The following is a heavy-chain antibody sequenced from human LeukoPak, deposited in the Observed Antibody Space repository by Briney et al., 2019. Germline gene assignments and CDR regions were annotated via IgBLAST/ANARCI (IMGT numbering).Heavy chain of an antibody. D-gene: IGHD3-3*01. Sequence: SETLSLTCAVYGGSFSGYYWSWIRQPPGKGLEWIGEINHSGSTNYNPSPKGRVTISVDTSKNQFSLKLSSVTAADTAVYYCARVKYYDFWSGYYYFDYWGQGTLVTVSS. CDR2: INHSGST. CDR3: ARVKYYDFWSGYYYFDY. V-gene: IGHV4-34*01. J-gene: IGHJ4*02. CDR1: GGSFSGYY.